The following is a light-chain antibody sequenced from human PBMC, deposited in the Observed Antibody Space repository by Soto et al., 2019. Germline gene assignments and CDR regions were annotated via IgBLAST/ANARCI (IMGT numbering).Light chain of an antibody. Sequence: DIQMTQSPSSVSASVGDRVTITCRASQGINKWLAWYQQKPGTAPKLLIYSASSLQSGVPSRFGGSGSGTDFTLTISSLQPEDFATYYCQQANTFALTLGGGTKVDIK. V-gene: IGKV1-12*01. CDR3: QQANTFALT. J-gene: IGKJ4*01. CDR1: QGINKW. CDR2: SAS.